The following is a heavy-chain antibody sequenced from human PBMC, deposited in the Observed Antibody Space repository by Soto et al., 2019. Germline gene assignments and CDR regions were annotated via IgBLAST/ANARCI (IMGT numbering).Heavy chain of an antibody. CDR3: ARQGSY. Sequence: QLQLQESGPGLVKPSETLSLTCNVSGVSISDTSYYWGWIRQPPGKGLEWIGTIYFHGNTFYNPSLKSRLTVSVDTSKNPFSLRLTSVTAADTAVYYCARQGSYWGQGTLVAVSS. CDR2: IYFHGNT. V-gene: IGHV4-39*01. CDR1: GVSISDTSYY. J-gene: IGHJ4*02.